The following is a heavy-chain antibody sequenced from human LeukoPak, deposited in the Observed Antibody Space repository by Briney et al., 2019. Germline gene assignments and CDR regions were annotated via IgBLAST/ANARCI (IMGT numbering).Heavy chain of an antibody. CDR1: GFTFSSYW. D-gene: IGHD6-13*01. CDR2: IKKDGSEK. Sequence: GGSLRLSCAATGFTFSSYWMSWVRQAPGKGLEWEANIKKDGSEKFYVDSVRGRFTISRDNAKTSLYLQMNSLRAEDTALYYCARVYSSSWFYFDYWGQGTLVTVSS. CDR3: ARVYSSSWFYFDY. J-gene: IGHJ4*02. V-gene: IGHV3-7*03.